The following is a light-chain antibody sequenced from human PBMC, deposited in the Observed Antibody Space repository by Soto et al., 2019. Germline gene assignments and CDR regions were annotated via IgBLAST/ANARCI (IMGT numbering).Light chain of an antibody. CDR3: QQYDTYLT. Sequence: EIVLTQSPGTLSLSPGERATHSCRASQSVSRSYLAWYQQKAGQAPRLLIYGASSRATGIPDRFNGSASGTDFTLTISRLEPEDFAVYYCQQYDTYLTFGPGTKVDIK. J-gene: IGKJ3*01. CDR1: QSVSRSY. CDR2: GAS. V-gene: IGKV3-20*01.